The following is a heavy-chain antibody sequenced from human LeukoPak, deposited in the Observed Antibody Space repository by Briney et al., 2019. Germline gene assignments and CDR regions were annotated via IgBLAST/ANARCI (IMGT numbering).Heavy chain of an antibody. Sequence: SETLSLTCAVYGGSFSGYYWSWIRQPPGKGLEWIGYIYYSGSTYYNPSLKSRVTISVDTSKNQFSLKLSSVTAADTAVYYCARSADYYDSSGSTHFDYWGQGTLVTVSS. CDR2: IYYSGST. D-gene: IGHD3-22*01. V-gene: IGHV4-30-4*08. J-gene: IGHJ4*02. CDR1: GGSFSGYY. CDR3: ARSADYYDSSGSTHFDY.